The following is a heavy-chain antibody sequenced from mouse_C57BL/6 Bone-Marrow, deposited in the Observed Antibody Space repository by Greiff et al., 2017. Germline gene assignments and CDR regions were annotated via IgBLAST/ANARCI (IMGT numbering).Heavy chain of an antibody. V-gene: IGHV5-6*01. CDR2: ISSGGSYT. CDR3: AGHRVYSYYFDY. Sequence: EVQLQESGGDLVKPGGSLKLSCAASGFTFSSYGMSWVRQTPGKRLEWVATISSGGSYTYYPDSVKGRFTISRDNAKNTLYLQMSSLKSEDTAMYYCAGHRVYSYYFDYWGQGTTLTVSS. CDR1: GFTFSSYG. D-gene: IGHD1-1*01. J-gene: IGHJ2*01.